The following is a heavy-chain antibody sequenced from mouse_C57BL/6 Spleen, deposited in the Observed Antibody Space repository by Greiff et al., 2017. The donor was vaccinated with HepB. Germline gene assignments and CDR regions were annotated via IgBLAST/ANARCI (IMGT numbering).Heavy chain of an antibody. CDR3: ARDRSTTAYFDV. V-gene: IGHV5-4*01. Sequence: EVKLQESGGGLVKPGGSLKLSCAASGFTFSSYAMSWVRQTPEKRLEWVATISDGGSYTYYPDNVKGRFTISRDNAKNNLYLQMSHLKSEDTAMYYCARDRSTTAYFDVWGTGTTVTVSS. CDR2: ISDGGSYT. CDR1: GFTFSSYA. D-gene: IGHD1-2*01. J-gene: IGHJ1*03.